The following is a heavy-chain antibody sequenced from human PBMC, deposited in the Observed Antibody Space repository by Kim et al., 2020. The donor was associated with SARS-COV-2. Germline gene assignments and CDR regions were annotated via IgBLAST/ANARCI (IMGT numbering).Heavy chain of an antibody. D-gene: IGHD6-19*01. CDR3: ARDGFRMAVAGSTGYFDY. CDR1: GYTFISYA. J-gene: IGHJ4*02. V-gene: IGHV1-3*01. Sequence: ASVKVSCKASGYTFISYAMHWVRQAPGQRLEWMGWINAGNGKTKYSQKFQGTVTITRDTSASTAYMELSSLRSEDTAVYYCARDGFRMAVAGSTGYFDYWGQGTLAT. CDR2: INAGNGKT.